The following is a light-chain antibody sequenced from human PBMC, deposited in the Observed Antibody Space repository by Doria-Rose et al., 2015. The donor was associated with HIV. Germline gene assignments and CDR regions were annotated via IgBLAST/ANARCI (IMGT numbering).Light chain of an antibody. Sequence: EIVLAQSPGTLSLSPGERATLSCRASQSFSSTYLAWYQQKPGQAPSLAIYDGSTRATGIPDRFSASGSGTDFTLTINGLEPEDFALYYCHQYGTSWTFGQGTKVEI. V-gene: IGKV3-20*01. CDR1: QSFSSTY. CDR2: DGS. J-gene: IGKJ1*01. CDR3: HQYGTSWT.